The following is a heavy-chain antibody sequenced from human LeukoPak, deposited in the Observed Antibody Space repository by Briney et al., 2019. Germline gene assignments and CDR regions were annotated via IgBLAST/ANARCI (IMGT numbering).Heavy chain of an antibody. CDR1: EFTFSSYW. CDR3: ARNMGSGYYFAEGY. Sequence: GGSLRLSCAASEFTFSSYWMSWVRQAPGKGLEWVANIKQDGSEKYYVDSVKGRFTISRDNAKNSLYLQMSSLRAEDTAFYYCARNMGSGYYFAEGYWGQGILVTVSS. D-gene: IGHD3-22*01. CDR2: IKQDGSEK. J-gene: IGHJ4*02. V-gene: IGHV3-7*03.